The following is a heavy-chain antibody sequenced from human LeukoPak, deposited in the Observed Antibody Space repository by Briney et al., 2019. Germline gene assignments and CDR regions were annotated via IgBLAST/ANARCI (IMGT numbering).Heavy chain of an antibody. CDR1: GFPVHSNY. J-gene: IGHJ3*02. CDR3: AREGYCSGGSCRDAFDI. Sequence: LGGSLRLSCAASGFPVHSNYMSWVREAPGKGLEWVSIIYSGGNTYYADSVKGRFTISRDNSKNTLYLQMNSLRAEDTAVYYCAREGYCSGGSCRDAFDIWGQGTMVTVSS. CDR2: IYSGGNT. D-gene: IGHD2-15*01. V-gene: IGHV3-53*01.